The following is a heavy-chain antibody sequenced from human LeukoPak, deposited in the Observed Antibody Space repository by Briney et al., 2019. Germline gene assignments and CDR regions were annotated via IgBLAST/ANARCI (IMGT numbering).Heavy chain of an antibody. V-gene: IGHV4-59*01. CDR2: IYYSGST. Sequence: SETLSLTCTVSGGSISSYYWSWIRQPPGKGLEWIGYIYYSGSTNYNPSLKSRVTISVDTSKNQSSLKLSSVTAADTAVYYCARGIAARPGYYWFDPWGQGTLVTVSS. J-gene: IGHJ5*02. CDR3: ARGIAARPGYYWFDP. D-gene: IGHD6-6*01. CDR1: GGSISSYY.